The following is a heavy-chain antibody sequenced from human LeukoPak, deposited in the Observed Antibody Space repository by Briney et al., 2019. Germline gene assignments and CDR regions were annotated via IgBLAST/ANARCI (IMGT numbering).Heavy chain of an antibody. CDR3: ARDQGSLTRSWYTGY. J-gene: IGHJ4*02. CDR2: INPYSGDT. V-gene: IGHV1-2*05. CDR1: RYTFTVYH. D-gene: IGHD6-13*01. Sequence: GASVKDSCEASRYTFTVYHIHWVRQTPEQGVERMGRINPYSGDTNFALKFQSRVTIPRDTSITTAYMDLSSLTPDDTVVYFCARDQGSLTRSWYTGYWGQGTQVTVSS.